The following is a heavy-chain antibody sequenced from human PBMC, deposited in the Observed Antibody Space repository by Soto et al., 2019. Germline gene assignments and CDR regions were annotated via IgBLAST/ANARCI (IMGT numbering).Heavy chain of an antibody. D-gene: IGHD6-19*01. J-gene: IGHJ4*02. Sequence: ASVKVSCKASGGNFSSYPLSWVRQAPGQGLEWMGGIIPIFGTTKYAQKFQGRVTIIADESTTTAYMELSSLRSEDTAVYYCAMIDYSSGSDYWGQGTLVTVSS. V-gene: IGHV1-69*13. CDR3: AMIDYSSGSDY. CDR2: IIPIFGTT. CDR1: GGNFSSYP.